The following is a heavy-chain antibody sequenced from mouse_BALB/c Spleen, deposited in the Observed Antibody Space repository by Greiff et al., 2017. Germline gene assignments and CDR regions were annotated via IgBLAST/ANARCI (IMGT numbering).Heavy chain of an antibody. CDR1: GFTFSDYY. D-gene: IGHD2-12*01. CDR2: ISDGGSYT. V-gene: IGHV5-4*02. J-gene: IGHJ2*01. CDR3: ARGRNYSYDEEGFDY. Sequence: DVQLVESGGGLVKPGGSLKLSCAASGFTFSDYYMYWVRQTPEKRLEWVATISDGGSYTYYPDSVKGRFTISRDNAKNNLYLQMSSLKSEDTAMYYCARGRNYSYDEEGFDYWGQGTTLTVSS.